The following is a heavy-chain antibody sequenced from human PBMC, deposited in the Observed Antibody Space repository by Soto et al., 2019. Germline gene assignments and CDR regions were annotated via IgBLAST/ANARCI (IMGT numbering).Heavy chain of an antibody. CDR2: ISSSSSYI. Sequence: PGGSLRLSCAASGFTFSSYSMNWVRQAPGKGLEWVSSISSSSSYIYYADSVKGRFTISRDNAKNSLYPQMNSLRAEDTAVYYCARGVFYYYGSSGYSPDYWGQGTLVTVSS. CDR3: ARGVFYYYGSSGYSPDY. J-gene: IGHJ4*02. V-gene: IGHV3-21*01. D-gene: IGHD3-22*01. CDR1: GFTFSSYS.